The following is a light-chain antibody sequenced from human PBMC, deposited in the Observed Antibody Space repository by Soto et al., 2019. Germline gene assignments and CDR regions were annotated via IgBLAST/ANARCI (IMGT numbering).Light chain of an antibody. CDR1: QSINNW. CDR3: QQYDTYWT. J-gene: IGKJ1*01. CDR2: KAS. Sequence: DIQMTQSPSTLSASVGDRVTITCRASQSINNWLAWYQQKPGKAPKLLIYKASNLDIGVPSRFSGSGSGTXFTXXISSLQPDDFAXYXCQQYDTYWTFGQGTKVEIK. V-gene: IGKV1-5*03.